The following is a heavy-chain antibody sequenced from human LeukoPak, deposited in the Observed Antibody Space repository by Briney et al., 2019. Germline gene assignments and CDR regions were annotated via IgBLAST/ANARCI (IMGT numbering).Heavy chain of an antibody. CDR2: IYYSGST. CDR1: GGSISTNY. D-gene: IGHD2-2*01. J-gene: IGHJ4*02. CDR3: ARVFFEAFEGYCSSTSCPAPLDY. V-gene: IGHV4-59*01. Sequence: PSETLSLTCTVSGGSISTNYWSWIRQPPGKGLEWIGYIYYSGSTKYNPSLKSRVTISVDTSKNQFSLKLSSVTAADTAVYYCARVFFEAFEGYCSSTSCPAPLDYWGQGTLVTVSS.